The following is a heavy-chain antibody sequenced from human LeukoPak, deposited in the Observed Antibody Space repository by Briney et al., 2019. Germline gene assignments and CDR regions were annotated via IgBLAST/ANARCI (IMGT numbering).Heavy chain of an antibody. D-gene: IGHD2-21*02. CDR1: GFTFSNYY. CDR3: ARSSCGGDCYLGFDY. J-gene: IGHJ4*02. Sequence: HGGSLRLSCAASGFTFSNYYMSWVRQAPGKGLEWVANIKHDGSEKYYVDSVKGRFTISRDNADNSLYLQMSSLRAEDTAVYYCARSSCGGDCYLGFDYWGQGTLVTVSS. CDR2: IKHDGSEK. V-gene: IGHV3-7*01.